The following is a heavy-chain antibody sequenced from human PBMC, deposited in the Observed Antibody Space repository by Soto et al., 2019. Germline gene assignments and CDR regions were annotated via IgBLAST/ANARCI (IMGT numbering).Heavy chain of an antibody. CDR1: GGTFSSYA. V-gene: IGHV1-69*13. Sequence: GASVKVSCKASGGTFSSYAISWVRQAPGQGLEWMGGIIPIFGTANYAQKFQGRVTITADESTSTAYMELSSLRSEDTAVYYCARNQNYYYDSSGYRGPSDKLRFYYYYGMAVWGQGTTVTVSS. CDR3: ARNQNYYYDSSGYRGPSDKLRFYYYYGMAV. CDR2: IIPIFGTA. J-gene: IGHJ6*02. D-gene: IGHD3-22*01.